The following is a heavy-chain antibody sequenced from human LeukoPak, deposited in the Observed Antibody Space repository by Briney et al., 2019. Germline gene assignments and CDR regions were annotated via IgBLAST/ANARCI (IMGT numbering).Heavy chain of an antibody. CDR1: GFTFSSCG. J-gene: IGHJ4*02. D-gene: IGHD2-8*02. V-gene: IGHV3-33*06. CDR3: AKETGGLFDY. CDR2: IWYDGSNK. Sequence: GGSLRLSCAASGFTFSSCGMHWVRQAPGKGLEWVAVIWYDGSNKYYADSVKGRLTISRDNSKNTLYLQMNSLRAEDTAVYYCAKETGGLFDYWGQGTLVTVSS.